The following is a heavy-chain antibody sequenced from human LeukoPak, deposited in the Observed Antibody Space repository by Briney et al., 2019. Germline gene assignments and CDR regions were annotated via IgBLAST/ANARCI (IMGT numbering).Heavy chain of an antibody. Sequence: GGSLRLSCAASGFTFSTYGMSWVRQAPGKGLEWVSTITGSGDRTYNADSLKGRFTISRDNSKNTLYLQMNSLRAEDTAVYYCARGAAPYYFDYWGQGTLVTVSS. V-gene: IGHV3-23*01. CDR1: GFTFSTYG. J-gene: IGHJ4*02. CDR3: ARGAAPYYFDY. CDR2: ITGSGDRT. D-gene: IGHD6-25*01.